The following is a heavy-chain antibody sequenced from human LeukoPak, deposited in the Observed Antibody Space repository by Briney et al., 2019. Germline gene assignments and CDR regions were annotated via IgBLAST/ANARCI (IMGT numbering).Heavy chain of an antibody. CDR1: GGSISSHY. D-gene: IGHD6-13*01. Sequence: PSETLSLTCTVSGGSISSHYWSWIRQPPGKGLERIGYIYYSGSTNYNPSLKSRVTISVDTSKNQFSLKLSSVTAADTAVYYCARADSSSWYGFDYWGQGTLVTVSS. J-gene: IGHJ4*02. V-gene: IGHV4-59*11. CDR2: IYYSGST. CDR3: ARADSSSWYGFDY.